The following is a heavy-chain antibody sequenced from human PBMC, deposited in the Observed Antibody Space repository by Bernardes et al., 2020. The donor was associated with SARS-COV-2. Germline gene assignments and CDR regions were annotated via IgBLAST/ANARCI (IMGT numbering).Heavy chain of an antibody. CDR1: GYTFSNYH. CDR2: ISAYNGNT. D-gene: IGHD3-9*01. J-gene: IGHJ4*02. V-gene: IGHV1-18*04. Sequence: SVKVSCKSSGYTFSNYHINWLRQAPGQGLEWMGWISAYNGNTYYAQNLQDRLTMTADTSTSTAYMEMRSLRSDDTAVYYCARCYDILTGYCPLDYWGQGTLVTVSS. CDR3: ARCYDILTGYCPLDY.